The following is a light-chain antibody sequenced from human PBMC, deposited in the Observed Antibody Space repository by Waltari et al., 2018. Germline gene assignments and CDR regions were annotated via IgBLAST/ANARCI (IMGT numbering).Light chain of an antibody. CDR2: KET. Sequence: SYKLTQPPAMSVSPGQTAKITRHPVQQSVHCDQKRPGQAPVLMIYKETERPSGIPDRFSGSSSGTTVTVTISGVQAEDEADYYCQSPDSTSTYTQWVFGGGTKLTVL. J-gene: IGLJ3*02. CDR1: QQS. CDR3: QSPDSTSTYTQWV. V-gene: IGLV3-25*03.